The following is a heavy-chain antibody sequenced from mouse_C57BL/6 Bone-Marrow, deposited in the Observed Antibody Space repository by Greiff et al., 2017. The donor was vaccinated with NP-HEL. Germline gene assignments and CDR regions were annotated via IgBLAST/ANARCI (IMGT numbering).Heavy chain of an antibody. CDR3: ARPSDYYGSSYYYAMDY. Sequence: EVQGVESGGGLVQPGGSLKLSCAASGFTFSDYYMYWVRQTPEKRLEWVAYISNGGGSTYYPDTVKGRFTISRDNAKNTLYLQMSRLKSEDTAMYYCARPSDYYGSSYYYAMDYWGQGTSVTVSS. J-gene: IGHJ4*01. CDR2: ISNGGGST. V-gene: IGHV5-12*01. CDR1: GFTFSDYY. D-gene: IGHD1-1*01.